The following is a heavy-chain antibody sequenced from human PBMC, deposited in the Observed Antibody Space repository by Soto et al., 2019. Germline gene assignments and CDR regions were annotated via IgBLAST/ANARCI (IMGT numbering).Heavy chain of an antibody. CDR2: IKSKTDGGTT. D-gene: IGHD6-13*01. Sequence: EVQLVESGGGLVKPGGSLRLSCAASGFTFSNAWMSWVRQAPGKGLEWVGRIKSKTDGGTTDYAAPVKGRFTISRDDSKNTLYLQMNSLKTEDTAVYYCTTDHSSSWPGAFDIWGQGTMVTVSS. CDR3: TTDHSSSWPGAFDI. CDR1: GFTFSNAW. V-gene: IGHV3-15*01. J-gene: IGHJ3*02.